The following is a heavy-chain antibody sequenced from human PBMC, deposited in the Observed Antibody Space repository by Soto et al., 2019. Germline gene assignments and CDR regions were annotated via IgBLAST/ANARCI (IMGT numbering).Heavy chain of an antibody. V-gene: IGHV1-69*12. CDR2: IIPIFGTA. CDR3: GVFGSGNYYYGMDV. D-gene: IGHD6-6*01. J-gene: IGHJ6*02. Sequence: QVQLVQSGAEVKKPGSSVKVSCKASGGTFSSYAISWVRQAPGQGLEWMGGIIPIFGTANYAQKFQGRVTITADEATRTAYMELSSLRSEDTAVYYCGVFGSGNYYYGMDVWGQGTTVTVSS. CDR1: GGTFSSYA.